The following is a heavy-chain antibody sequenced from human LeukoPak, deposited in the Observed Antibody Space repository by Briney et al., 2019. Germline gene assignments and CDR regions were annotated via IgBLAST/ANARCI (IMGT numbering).Heavy chain of an antibody. CDR2: MNPNTGNS. CDR3: ARKTCTSTSCLHP. D-gene: IGHD2-2*01. Sequence: ASVKVSCRASGYTFTSYDINWARQAAGQGLEWMGWMNPNTGNSGYAQRFQGRVTMTRDTSIDTAYMELSSLGSEDTAVYYRARKTCTSTSCLHPWGQGTLVTVSS. CDR1: GYTFTSYD. J-gene: IGHJ5*02. V-gene: IGHV1-8*01.